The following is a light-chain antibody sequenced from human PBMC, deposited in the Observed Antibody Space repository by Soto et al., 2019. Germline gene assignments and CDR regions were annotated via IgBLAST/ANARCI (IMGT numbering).Light chain of an antibody. V-gene: IGKV3-15*01. CDR3: QQYDNCPLT. J-gene: IGKJ3*01. Sequence: EIVMTQSPATLSVSPGERATLSCRASQSVGGNLAWYQQKPGQAPRLLIYGASTRPTGIPARFSGSESGTEFTLTISSLQSEDFAVYYCQQYDNCPLTFGPGTKVDFK. CDR2: GAS. CDR1: QSVGGN.